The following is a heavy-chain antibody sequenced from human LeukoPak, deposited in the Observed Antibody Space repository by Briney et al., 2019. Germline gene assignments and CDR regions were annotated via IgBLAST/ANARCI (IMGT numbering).Heavy chain of an antibody. Sequence: SETLSLTCTVSGGSISSYYWSWIRQPPGKGLEWIGYIYYSGSTNYNPSLKSRVTISVDTSKNQFSLKPSSVTAADTAVYYCARGLAVTDYWGQGTLVTVSS. CDR3: ARGLAVTDY. CDR2: IYYSGST. CDR1: GGSISSYY. V-gene: IGHV4-59*01. J-gene: IGHJ4*02. D-gene: IGHD2-15*01.